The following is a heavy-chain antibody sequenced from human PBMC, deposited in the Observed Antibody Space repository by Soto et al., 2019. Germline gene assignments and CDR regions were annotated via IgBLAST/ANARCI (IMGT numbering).Heavy chain of an antibody. CDR2: ISYSGRT. CDR3: AGGKGYSGGCPFVY. CDR1: GYPISSADYY. Sequence: QVQLQESGPGLVKPSQTLSLTCTVSGYPISSADYYWSWIRQPPGKGLEWIGYISYSGRTYYNPSLESGVTIPEDPSRKHFPRNWGSVTAADTAVYYCAGGKGYSGGCPFVYWGKGTLVTVPS. J-gene: IGHJ4*02. V-gene: IGHV4-30-4*01. D-gene: IGHD6-19*01.